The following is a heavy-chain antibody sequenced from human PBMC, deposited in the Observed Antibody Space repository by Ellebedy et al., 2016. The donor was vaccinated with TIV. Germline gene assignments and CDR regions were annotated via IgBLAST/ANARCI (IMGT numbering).Heavy chain of an antibody. CDR1: GYTLTELS. J-gene: IGHJ6*02. CDR2: FDPEDGET. V-gene: IGHV1-24*01. D-gene: IGHD2-15*01. CDR3: ARDLEDCSGGSCYSVDYYYYGMDV. Sequence: ASVKVSCXVSGYTLTELSMHWVRQAPGKGLEWMGGFDPEDGETIYAQKFQGRVTMTEDTSTDTAYMELSSLRSEDTAVYYCARDLEDCSGGSCYSVDYYYYGMDVWGQGTTVTVSS.